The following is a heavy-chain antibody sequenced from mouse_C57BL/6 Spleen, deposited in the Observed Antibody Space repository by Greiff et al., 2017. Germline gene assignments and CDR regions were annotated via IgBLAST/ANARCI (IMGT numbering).Heavy chain of an antibody. CDR1: GYTFTSYW. CDR3: ATSTVVATDYFDY. D-gene: IGHD1-1*01. V-gene: IGHV1-55*01. J-gene: IGHJ2*01. CDR2: IYPGSGST. Sequence: QVQLKQPGAELVKPGASVKMSCTASGYTFTSYWITWVKQRPGQGLEWIGDIYPGSGSTNYNEKVKSKATMTVDTSSSTAYMQLSSLTSEDSAVYYCATSTVVATDYFDYGGQGTTLTVAS.